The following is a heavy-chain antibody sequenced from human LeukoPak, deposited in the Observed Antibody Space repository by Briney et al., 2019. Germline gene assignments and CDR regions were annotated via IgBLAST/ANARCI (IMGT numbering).Heavy chain of an antibody. J-gene: IGHJ4*02. CDR3: ARAPEYYDSSAIFDY. CDR2: IYPGDSDA. D-gene: IGHD3-22*01. V-gene: IGHV5-51*01. Sequence: GESLKISCKGSGYSFTSCWIGWVRQMPGKGLEWMGIIYPGDSDARYSPSFQGQVTISADKSISTAYLQWSSLKASDTAMYYCARAPEYYDSSAIFDYWGQGTLVTVSS. CDR1: GYSFTSCW.